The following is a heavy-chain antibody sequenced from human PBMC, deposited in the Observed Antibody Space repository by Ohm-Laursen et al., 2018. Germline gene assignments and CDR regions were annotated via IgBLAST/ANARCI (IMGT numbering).Heavy chain of an antibody. Sequence: SLRLSCAASGFTFSSYGMHWVRQAPGKGLEWVAVIWYDGSNKYYADSVKGRFTISRDNSKNTLYLQMNSLRAEDTAVYYCARDHYDSSGYNWFDPRGQGTLVTVSS. V-gene: IGHV3-33*01. J-gene: IGHJ5*02. CDR3: ARDHYDSSGYNWFDP. CDR1: GFTFSSYG. D-gene: IGHD3-22*01. CDR2: IWYDGSNK.